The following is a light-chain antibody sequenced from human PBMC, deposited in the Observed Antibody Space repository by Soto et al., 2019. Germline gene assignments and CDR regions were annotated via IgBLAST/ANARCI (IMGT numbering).Light chain of an antibody. V-gene: IGKV1-33*01. CDR1: QGITSY. CDR2: DAF. Sequence: DIQLTQSPSFLSASVGDRVTVTCRASQGITSYLSWYQQRPGKAPKLLIYDAFTLETGVPSRFSGSGSGTDFIFTISSLQPEDFATYYCQQYDTFPVTFGQGTRLEIK. J-gene: IGKJ5*01. CDR3: QQYDTFPVT.